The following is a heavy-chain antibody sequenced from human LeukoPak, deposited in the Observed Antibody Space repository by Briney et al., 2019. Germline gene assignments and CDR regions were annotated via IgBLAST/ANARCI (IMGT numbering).Heavy chain of an antibody. CDR2: IKQDGNEK. V-gene: IGHV3-7*03. CDR1: GFTFSSYA. Sequence: GGSLRLPCAASGFTFSSYAMSWVRQAPGKGLEWVANIKQDGNEKYYVDSVKGRFTISRDNAKNSVYLQMNSLRAEDTAVYYCTRKLGYCSGGNCYLDYWGQGTLVTVSS. D-gene: IGHD2-15*01. CDR3: TRKLGYCSGGNCYLDY. J-gene: IGHJ4*02.